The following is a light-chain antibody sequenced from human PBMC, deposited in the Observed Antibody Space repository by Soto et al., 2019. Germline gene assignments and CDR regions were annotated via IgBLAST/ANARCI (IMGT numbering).Light chain of an antibody. CDR2: DAS. CDR3: QQYNSYPLT. V-gene: IGKV1-5*01. CDR1: QSISTW. Sequence: DIQMTQSPSTLSASVGDRVTITCRACQSISTWLAWYQQKPGKAPKLLIYDASSLESGVPSRFSGSGSGTEFTLTISSLQPDDFATYYCQQYNSYPLTFGQGTKLEIK. J-gene: IGKJ2*01.